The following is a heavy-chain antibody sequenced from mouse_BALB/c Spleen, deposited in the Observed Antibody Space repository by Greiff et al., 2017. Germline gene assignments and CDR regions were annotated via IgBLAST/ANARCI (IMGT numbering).Heavy chain of an antibody. V-gene: IGHV1-53*01. CDR1: GYTFTSYW. J-gene: IGHJ3*01. CDR2: INPYNDGT. CDR3: ARSYYGSSFAY. Sequence: QVQLQQPGAELVKPGASVKLSCKASGYTFTSYWMHWVKQRPVQGLEWIGYINPYNDGTKYNEKFKGKATLTSDKSSSTAYMELSSLTSEDSAVYYCARSYYGSSFAYWGQGTLVTVSA. D-gene: IGHD1-1*01.